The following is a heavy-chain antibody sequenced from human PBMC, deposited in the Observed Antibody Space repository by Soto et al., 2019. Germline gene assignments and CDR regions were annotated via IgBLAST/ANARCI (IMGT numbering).Heavy chain of an antibody. Sequence: EVQLVESGGGLVQPGGSLRLSCAASGFTFSSYWMSWFRQAPGKGLEWVANIKQDGSEENYVDSVKGRFTISRDNAKNALYLQMNSLRVEDAAVNYCARERAGRLWGKGTTVTVSS. CDR1: GFTFSSYW. CDR3: ARERAGRL. V-gene: IGHV3-7*01. J-gene: IGHJ6*04. CDR2: IKQDGSEE. D-gene: IGHD6-6*01.